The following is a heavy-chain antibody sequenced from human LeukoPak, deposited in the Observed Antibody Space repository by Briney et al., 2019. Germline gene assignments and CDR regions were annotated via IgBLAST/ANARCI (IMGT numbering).Heavy chain of an antibody. CDR3: ARQVSHYNSGSYDLFDF. V-gene: IGHV4-34*01. CDR1: GGSFSGYY. CDR2: INHSGST. D-gene: IGHD3-10*01. J-gene: IGHJ4*02. Sequence: SETLSLTCAVYGGSFSGYYWSWIRQPPGKGLEWIGEINHSGSTNYNPSLKSRVTISVDTSKNQFSLKLSSVTAADTAVYYCARQVSHYNSGSYDLFDFWGQGTLVAVSS.